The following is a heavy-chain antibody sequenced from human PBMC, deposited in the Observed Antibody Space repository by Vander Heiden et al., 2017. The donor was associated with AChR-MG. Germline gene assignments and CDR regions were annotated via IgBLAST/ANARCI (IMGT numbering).Heavy chain of an antibody. CDR2: ISYDGSNK. J-gene: IGHJ4*02. CDR1: GFTFSSYA. V-gene: IGHV3-30-3*01. Sequence: QVQLVESGGGVVQPGRSLSLSCAASGFTFSSYAMHWVRQAPGKGLEWVAVISYDGSNKYYADSVKGRFTISRDNSKNTLYLQMNSLRAEDTAVYYCARDGTGWGQGTLVTVSS. CDR3: ARDGTG.